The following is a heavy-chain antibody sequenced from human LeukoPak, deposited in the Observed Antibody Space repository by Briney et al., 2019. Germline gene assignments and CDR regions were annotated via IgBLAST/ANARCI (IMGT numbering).Heavy chain of an antibody. Sequence: PGGSLRLSCAASGFTFSTYWMSWVRQAPGKRLEWVANMNIDGSEKYYADSVKGRISISRDNARNSVYLQMASLRVEDTAVYYCARDPVEWELLLDYWGQGTLVTVSS. CDR1: GFTFSTYW. CDR3: ARDPVEWELLLDY. D-gene: IGHD1-26*01. CDR2: MNIDGSEK. J-gene: IGHJ4*02. V-gene: IGHV3-7*01.